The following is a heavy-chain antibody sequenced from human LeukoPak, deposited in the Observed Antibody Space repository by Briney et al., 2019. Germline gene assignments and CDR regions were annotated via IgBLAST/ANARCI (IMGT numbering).Heavy chain of an antibody. J-gene: IGHJ4*02. D-gene: IGHD5-18*01. CDR1: GFNFNNAW. V-gene: IGHV3-7*01. Sequence: PGGSLRLSCTTSGFNFNNAWMDWVRQAPGKGLEWVASINPDGNKKYSADSVKGRFTISRDNAENSLYLQMNSLRVEDTAFYYCARDLAYSRLDYWGQGMLVTVSS. CDR2: INPDGNKK. CDR3: ARDLAYSRLDY.